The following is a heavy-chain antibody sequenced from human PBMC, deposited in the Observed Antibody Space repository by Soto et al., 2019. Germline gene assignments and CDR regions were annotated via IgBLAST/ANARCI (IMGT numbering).Heavy chain of an antibody. V-gene: IGHV4-34*01. CDR3: ARDGFCTSTTCRVGNWFDP. D-gene: IGHD2-2*01. J-gene: IGHJ5*02. CDR1: GGSFSGYY. CDR2: INHRGST. Sequence: QVQLQQWGAGLLKPSETLSLTCVVYGGSFSGYYWSWIRQSPGKGLEWIGGINHRGSTNNNPSLESRVTISVDTSKNQFSLKLPSVTAADTAMYYCARDGFCTSTTCRVGNWFDPWGQGTLVTVSS.